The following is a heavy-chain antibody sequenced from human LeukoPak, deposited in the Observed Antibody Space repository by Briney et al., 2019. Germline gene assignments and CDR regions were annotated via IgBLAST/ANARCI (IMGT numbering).Heavy chain of an antibody. D-gene: IGHD3-10*01. CDR3: ARSRGYYYGSGSYYESFIP. Sequence: ASVKVSCKASGYTFTSYDINWVRQATGQGLEWMGWMNPNSGNTGYAQKFQGRVTMTRNTSISTAYMELSSLRSEDTAVYYCARSRGYYYGSGSYYESFIPWGQGTLVTVSS. V-gene: IGHV1-8*01. CDR1: GYTFTSYD. CDR2: MNPNSGNT. J-gene: IGHJ5*02.